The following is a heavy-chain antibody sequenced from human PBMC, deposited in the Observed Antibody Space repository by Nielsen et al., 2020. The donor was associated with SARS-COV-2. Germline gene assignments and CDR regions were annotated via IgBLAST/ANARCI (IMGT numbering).Heavy chain of an antibody. CDR3: AVVVADKLLDY. V-gene: IGHV4-34*01. Sequence: SETLSLTCAVYGGSFSGYYWSWIRQPPGKGLEWIGEINHRGSTNYNPSLKSRVTISVDKSKNQFSLKLSSVTAADTAVYYCAVVVADKLLDYWGQGTLVTVSS. CDR1: GGSFSGYY. J-gene: IGHJ4*02. CDR2: INHRGST. D-gene: IGHD2-15*01.